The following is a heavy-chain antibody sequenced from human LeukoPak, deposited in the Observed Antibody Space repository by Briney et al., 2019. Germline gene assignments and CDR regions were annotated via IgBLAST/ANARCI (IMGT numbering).Heavy chain of an antibody. Sequence: SVKVSCKASGGTFSSYAISWVRQAPGQGLEWMGGIISIFGTANYAQKFQGRVTITADESTSTAYMELSSLRSEDTAVYYCATHKPDYYDSSGQYYYYYYYMDVWGKGTTVTVSS. D-gene: IGHD3-22*01. J-gene: IGHJ6*03. CDR2: IISIFGTA. CDR1: GGTFSSYA. CDR3: ATHKPDYYDSSGQYYYYYYYMDV. V-gene: IGHV1-69*13.